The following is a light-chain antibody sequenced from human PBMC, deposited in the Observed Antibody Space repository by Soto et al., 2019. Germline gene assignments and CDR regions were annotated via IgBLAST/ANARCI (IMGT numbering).Light chain of an antibody. J-gene: IGKJ2*01. CDR2: GAS. V-gene: IGKV3-20*01. Sequence: EIVLTQSPGTLSLSPGERATLSCRASQSVSSSYLAWYRQKPGQAPRLLIYGASGRATGIPDRFSGSGSGTDFTLTISRLEPEDCAVYYCQQYGSSPYTFGQGTKLEIK. CDR1: QSVSSSY. CDR3: QQYGSSPYT.